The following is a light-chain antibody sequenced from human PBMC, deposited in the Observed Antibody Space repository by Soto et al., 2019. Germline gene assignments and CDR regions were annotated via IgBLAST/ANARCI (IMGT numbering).Light chain of an antibody. V-gene: IGLV2-14*01. CDR2: DVT. J-gene: IGLJ2*01. Sequence: QSVLTQPASVSGSPGQSITISCTGTSSDVGDYNYVSWYQQHPGKAPKLMIYDVTNRPSGVSNRFSGSKSGNTASLTISGLQAEDEADYYCSSYTITNTLGDVVFGGGTKLTVL. CDR1: SSDVGDYNY. CDR3: SSYTITNTLGDVV.